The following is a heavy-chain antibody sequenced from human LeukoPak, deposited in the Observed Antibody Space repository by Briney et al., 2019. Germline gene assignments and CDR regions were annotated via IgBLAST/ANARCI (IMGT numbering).Heavy chain of an antibody. CDR2: IIPIFGTA. D-gene: IGHD1-26*01. J-gene: IGHJ4*02. Sequence: SVKVSCKASGGTFSSYAISWVRQAPGQGLEWMGGIIPIFGTAKYAQKFQGRVTITADESTSTAYMELSSLRSEDTAVYYCARDLRSGSYSYFDYWGQGTLLTVSS. CDR1: GGTFSSYA. CDR3: ARDLRSGSYSYFDY. V-gene: IGHV1-69*13.